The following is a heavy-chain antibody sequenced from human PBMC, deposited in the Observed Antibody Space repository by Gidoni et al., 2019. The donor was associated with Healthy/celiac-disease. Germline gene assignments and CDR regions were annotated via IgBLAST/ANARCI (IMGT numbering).Heavy chain of an antibody. CDR3: ARGCSSTSCYESYYYGMDV. J-gene: IGHJ6*02. Sequence: EVQLVESGGCLVQPGGSLSLSCSAPGFTFSDYRPNWVRQAPGQGLEWVSYISSSGSTIDYADSVKGRFTISRDNAKNSLYLQMNSLRAEDTAVEYCARGCSSTSCYESYYYGMDVWGQGTTVTVSS. CDR2: ISSSGSTI. D-gene: IGHD2-2*01. CDR1: GFTFSDYR. V-gene: IGHV3-48*01.